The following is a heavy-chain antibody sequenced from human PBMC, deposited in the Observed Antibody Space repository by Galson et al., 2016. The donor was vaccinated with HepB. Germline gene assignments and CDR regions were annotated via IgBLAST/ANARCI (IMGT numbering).Heavy chain of an antibody. J-gene: IGHJ4*02. CDR3: ARGLTYYDGLDY. CDR2: ISYDGTNK. V-gene: IGHV3-30*04. CDR1: GFNFHSYA. D-gene: IGHD4-23*01. Sequence: SLRLSCAASGFNFHSYAVHWVRQTPGKGLEWVALISYDGTNKFYADAVRGRFTISRDNAKSTLFLHMNSLNVEDTAVYFCARGLTYYDGLDYWGQGTLVSVSS.